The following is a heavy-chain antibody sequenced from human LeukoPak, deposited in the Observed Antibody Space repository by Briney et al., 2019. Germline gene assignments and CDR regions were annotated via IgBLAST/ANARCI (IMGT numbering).Heavy chain of an antibody. Sequence: GASVKVSCKASGYTFTGYYMHWVRQAPGQGLEWMGWINPNSGGTNYAQKFQGRVTMTRDTSISTAYMELSRLRSDDTAVYYCARDGRVAAAGSFVVPFDPWGQGTLVTVSS. D-gene: IGHD6-13*01. J-gene: IGHJ5*02. CDR1: GYTFTGYY. CDR3: ARDGRVAAAGSFVVPFDP. V-gene: IGHV1-2*02. CDR2: INPNSGGT.